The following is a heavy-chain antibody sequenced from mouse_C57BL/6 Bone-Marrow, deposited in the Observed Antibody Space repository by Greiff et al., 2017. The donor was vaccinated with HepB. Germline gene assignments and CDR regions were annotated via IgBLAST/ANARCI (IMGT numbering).Heavy chain of an antibody. D-gene: IGHD1-1*01. CDR3: TRGPLSTAVVAIRYFDV. CDR2: ISSGGDYI. CDR1: GFTFSSYA. J-gene: IGHJ1*03. Sequence: EVKVVESGEGLVKPGGSLKLSCAASGFTFSSYAMSWVRQTPEKRLEWVAYISSGGDYIYYADTVKGRFTISRDNARNTLYLQMSRLKSDDTAMYYCTRGPLSTAVVAIRYFDVWGTGTTVTVSS. V-gene: IGHV5-9-1*02.